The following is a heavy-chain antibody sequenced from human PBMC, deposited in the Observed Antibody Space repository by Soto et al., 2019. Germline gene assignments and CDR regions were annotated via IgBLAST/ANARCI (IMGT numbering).Heavy chain of an antibody. V-gene: IGHV4-30-2*01. CDR3: ARVRIAVAGTLNYYYYGMDV. CDR1: GGSISSGGYS. D-gene: IGHD6-19*01. CDR2: IYHSGST. Sequence: TRSLTCAVSGGSISSGGYSWSWIRQPPGKGLEWIGEIYHSGSTYYNPSLKSRVTISVDTSKKQFSLKLSSVTAADTAVYYCARVRIAVAGTLNYYYYGMDVWGQGTTVTV. J-gene: IGHJ6*02.